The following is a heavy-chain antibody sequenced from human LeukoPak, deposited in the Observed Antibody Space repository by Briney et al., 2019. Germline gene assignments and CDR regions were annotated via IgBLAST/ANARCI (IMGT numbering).Heavy chain of an antibody. J-gene: IGHJ6*03. D-gene: IGHD2-21*02. V-gene: IGHV1-46*01. Sequence: GASVKVSCKASGYTFTSYYMHWVRQAPGQGLEWMGIINPSGGSTSYAQKFQGRVTMTRDTSTSTVYMELSSLRSEDTAVYYCARDSNVVTAIQYYYYYMDVWGKGTTVTVSS. CDR2: INPSGGST. CDR1: GYTFTSYY. CDR3: ARDSNVVTAIQYYYYYMDV.